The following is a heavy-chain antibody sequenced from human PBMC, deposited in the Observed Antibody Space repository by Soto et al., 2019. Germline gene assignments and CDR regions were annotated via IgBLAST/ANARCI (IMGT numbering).Heavy chain of an antibody. D-gene: IGHD3-22*01. CDR1: GFTFSSYA. CDR2: ISGSGGST. Sequence: GALRISFAASGFTFSSYAMSWVRQAPGKGLEWVSAISGSGGSTYYADSVKGRFTISRDNSKNTLYLQMNSLRAEDTAVYYCAKYGSRITMIVVAHFDYWGQGTLVTV. J-gene: IGHJ4*02. CDR3: AKYGSRITMIVVAHFDY. V-gene: IGHV3-23*01.